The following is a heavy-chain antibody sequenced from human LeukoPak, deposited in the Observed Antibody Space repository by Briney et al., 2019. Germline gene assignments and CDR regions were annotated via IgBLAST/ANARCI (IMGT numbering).Heavy chain of an antibody. CDR3: ARDDSGAPDY. Sequence: PGGSLRLSCAASGFTFSSYSMNWVRQAPGKGLELVSSISSSSSYIYYADSVKGRFTISRDNAKNSLYLQMNSLRAEDTAVYYCARDDSGAPDYWGQGTLVTVSS. J-gene: IGHJ4*02. V-gene: IGHV3-21*01. CDR2: ISSSSSYI. CDR1: GFTFSSYS. D-gene: IGHD1-26*01.